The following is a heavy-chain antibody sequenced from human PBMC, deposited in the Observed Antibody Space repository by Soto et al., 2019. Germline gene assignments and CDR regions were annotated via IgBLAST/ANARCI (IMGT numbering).Heavy chain of an antibody. Sequence: EVQLVESGGGLVKPGGSLRLSCVDSGFTFRSYSMNWVRQAPGKGLEWVASISSTSSVIWYADSLKGRFTISRDNAKNPLFLQMDSLRADDTAVYYCLRGGRGYTRAEVLDAWGHGTMVTVSS. CDR3: LRGGRGYTRAEVLDA. D-gene: IGHD2-2*02. CDR1: GFTFRSYS. CDR2: ISSTSSVI. J-gene: IGHJ3*01. V-gene: IGHV3-21*06.